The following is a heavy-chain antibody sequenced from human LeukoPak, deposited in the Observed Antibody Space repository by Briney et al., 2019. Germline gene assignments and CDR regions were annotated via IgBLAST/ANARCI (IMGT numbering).Heavy chain of an antibody. Sequence: GESLKISCKGSGYRFTSYWIGWVRQMPGKGLEWMGIIYPGDSDTRYSPSFQGQITISVDKSISTAYVQWSSLKASDTAMYYCARTSQGYYYYYMDVWGKGTTVTVSS. CDR2: IYPGDSDT. V-gene: IGHV5-51*01. CDR3: ARTSQGYYYYYMDV. CDR1: GYRFTSYW. J-gene: IGHJ6*03.